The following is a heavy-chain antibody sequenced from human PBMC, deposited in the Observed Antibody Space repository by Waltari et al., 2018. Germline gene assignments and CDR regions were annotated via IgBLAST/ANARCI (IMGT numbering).Heavy chain of an antibody. CDR1: GGTFSSYA. J-gene: IGHJ5*02. CDR3: ARDRTYYYDSSGYDPNWFDP. V-gene: IGHV1-69*01. Sequence: QVQLVQSGAEVKKPGSSVKVSCKASGGTFSSYAISWVRQAPGQGLEWMGGIIPIFGTANYAQKFQGRVTMTADESTSTAYMELSSLRSEDTAVYYCARDRTYYYDSSGYDPNWFDPWGQGTLVTVSS. D-gene: IGHD3-22*01. CDR2: IIPIFGTA.